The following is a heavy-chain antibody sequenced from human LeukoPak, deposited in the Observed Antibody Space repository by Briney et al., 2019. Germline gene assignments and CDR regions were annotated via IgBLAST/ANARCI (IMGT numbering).Heavy chain of an antibody. CDR3: AKWNPIAAALDY. CDR1: GFTFSSYG. Sequence: GGSLRLSCAASGFTFSSYGMHWVRQAPGKGLEWVAVISYDGGNKYYADSVKGRFTISRDNSKNTLYLQMNSLRAEDTAVYYCAKWNPIAAALDYWGQGTLVTVSS. CDR2: ISYDGGNK. J-gene: IGHJ4*02. V-gene: IGHV3-30*18. D-gene: IGHD6-13*01.